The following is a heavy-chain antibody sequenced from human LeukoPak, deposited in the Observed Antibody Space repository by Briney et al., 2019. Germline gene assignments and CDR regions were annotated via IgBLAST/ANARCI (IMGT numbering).Heavy chain of an antibody. CDR2: IGAFGDT. D-gene: IGHD3-10*01. J-gene: IGHJ4*02. Sequence: PGGSLRLSCAASGFAFSSYDMHWVRQASGKGLERVPGIGAFGDTYYGVAVRGRFTISRDKAKNSLYLQMNSLGAGDTAVYFCARAASYNYNNRPYLFDSWGQGTLVAVSS. V-gene: IGHV3-13*01. CDR1: GFAFSSYD. CDR3: ARAASYNYNNRPYLFDS.